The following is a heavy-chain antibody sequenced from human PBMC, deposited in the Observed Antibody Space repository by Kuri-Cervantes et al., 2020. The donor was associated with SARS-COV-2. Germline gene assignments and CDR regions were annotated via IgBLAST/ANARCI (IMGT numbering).Heavy chain of an antibody. CDR1: GASLSSADFY. D-gene: IGHD1-7*01. J-gene: IGHJ5*02. V-gene: IGHV4-30-4*01. CDR2: IYFSGTT. CDR3: VSTETGNTNWFDP. Sequence: SCTVSGASLSSADFYRSWIRQPPGKGLEWIWYIYFSGTTYYNPSLQSRVTISVDASKNQFSLKLTSVTVADTAVYYCVSTETGNTNWFDPWGQGTLVTVSS.